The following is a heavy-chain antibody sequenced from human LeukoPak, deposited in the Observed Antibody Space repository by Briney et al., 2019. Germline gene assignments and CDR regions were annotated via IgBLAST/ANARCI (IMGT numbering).Heavy chain of an antibody. J-gene: IGHJ6*02. V-gene: IGHV3-11*01. Sequence: GGSLRLSCAASGFTFSDYYMSWIRQAPGKGLEWVSYISSSGSTIYYADSVKGRFTISRDNAKNSLYLQMNSLRAEDTAVYYCARTRSYSTNGGLDYYYYGMDVWGQGTTVTVSS. CDR2: ISSSGSTI. CDR3: ARTRSYSTNGGLDYYYYGMDV. D-gene: IGHD2-8*01. CDR1: GFTFSDYY.